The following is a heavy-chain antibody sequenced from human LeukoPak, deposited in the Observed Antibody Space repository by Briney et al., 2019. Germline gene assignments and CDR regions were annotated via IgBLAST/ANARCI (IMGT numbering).Heavy chain of an antibody. CDR3: ASYYYDSSGYRDY. D-gene: IGHD3-22*01. Sequence: GGSLRLSCAASGFTLSNHWMIWVRQAPGKGLECVANIKQDGIEKYYLDSVKGRFTISRDNAKNSVYLQMNSLRVEDTAVYYCASYYYDSSGYRDYWGQGTLVTVSS. CDR2: IKQDGIEK. CDR1: GFTLSNHW. V-gene: IGHV3-7*01. J-gene: IGHJ4*02.